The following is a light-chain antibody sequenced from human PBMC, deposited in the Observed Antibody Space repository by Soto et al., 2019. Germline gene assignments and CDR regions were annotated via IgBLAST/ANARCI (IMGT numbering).Light chain of an antibody. CDR1: SSNIGSNT. Sequence: QSVLTQPPSASGTPGQRVTISCSGSSSNIGSNTVNWYQQLPGTAPKLLIYSNNQRPSGVPDRFSGSKSGTSASLAISGLQSEDEADYYCAAWDDNLNWVFGGGTKLTVL. CDR2: SNN. J-gene: IGLJ3*02. CDR3: AAWDDNLNWV. V-gene: IGLV1-44*01.